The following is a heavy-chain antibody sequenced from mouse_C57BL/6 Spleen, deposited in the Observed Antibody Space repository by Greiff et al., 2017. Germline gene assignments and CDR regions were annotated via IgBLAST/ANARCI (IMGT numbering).Heavy chain of an antibody. D-gene: IGHD2-1*01. Sequence: QVQLKESGAELVKPGASVKISCKASGYAFSRYWMNWVKQRPGKGLEWIGQIYPGDGNTNYNGKFNGKATLTADKSSIAAYLQIRILTSEDSAVYFCARSTGDVFAYWGQGTLVTVSA. CDR3: ARSTGDVFAY. V-gene: IGHV1-80*01. CDR1: GYAFSRYW. J-gene: IGHJ3*01. CDR2: IYPGDGNT.